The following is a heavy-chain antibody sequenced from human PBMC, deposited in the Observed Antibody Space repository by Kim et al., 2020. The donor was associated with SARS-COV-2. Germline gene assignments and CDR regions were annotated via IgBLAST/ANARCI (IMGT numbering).Heavy chain of an antibody. CDR2: ISAYNGNT. Sequence: ASVKVSCKASGYTFTSYGISWVRQAPGQGLEWMGWISAYNGNTNYAQKLQGRVTMTTDTFTSTAYMELRSLRSDDTAVYYCARVPRATLLTVELEPPGDYWGQGTLVPVSS. V-gene: IGHV1-18*01. D-gene: IGHD3-9*01. CDR3: ARVPRATLLTVELEPPGDY. CDR1: GYTFTSYG. J-gene: IGHJ4*02.